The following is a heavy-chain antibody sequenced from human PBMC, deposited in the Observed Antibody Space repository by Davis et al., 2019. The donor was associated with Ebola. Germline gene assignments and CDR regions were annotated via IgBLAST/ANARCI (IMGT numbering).Heavy chain of an antibody. D-gene: IGHD2-2*01. Sequence: GGSLRLSCAASGFTFSGSAMHWVRQASGKGLAWVGRIRSKANSYAAAYAASVKGRFTISRDDSKNQAYLQMNSLKPEDTAVYYCSTSSPDYWGQGTLVTVSS. CDR2: IRSKANSYAA. J-gene: IGHJ4*02. V-gene: IGHV3-73*01. CDR1: GFTFSGSA. CDR3: STSSPDY.